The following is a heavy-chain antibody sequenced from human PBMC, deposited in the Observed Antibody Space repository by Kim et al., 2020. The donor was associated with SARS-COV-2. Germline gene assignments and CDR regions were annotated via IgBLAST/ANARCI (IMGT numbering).Heavy chain of an antibody. D-gene: IGHD4-4*01. V-gene: IGHV3-74*01. CDR3: ARSYSD. CDR2: DGRIT. J-gene: IGHJ4*02. Sequence: DGRITNHAESVKRRITISRDNAKNTVYRKMNSLRAEDTAVYYCARSYSDWGQGTLVTVSS.